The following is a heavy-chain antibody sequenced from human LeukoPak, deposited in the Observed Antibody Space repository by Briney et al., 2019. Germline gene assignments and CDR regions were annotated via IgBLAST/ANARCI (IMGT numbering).Heavy chain of an antibody. CDR3: AKDYYDSSGYYY. V-gene: IGHV3-30*18. D-gene: IGHD3-22*01. Sequence: GGSLRLSCAASGLTFSSYAMSWVRQAPGKGLEWVAVISYDGSNKYYADSVKGRFTISRDNSKNTLYLQMNSLRAEDTAVYYCAKDYYDSSGYYYWGQGTLVTVSS. CDR2: ISYDGSNK. J-gene: IGHJ4*02. CDR1: GLTFSSYA.